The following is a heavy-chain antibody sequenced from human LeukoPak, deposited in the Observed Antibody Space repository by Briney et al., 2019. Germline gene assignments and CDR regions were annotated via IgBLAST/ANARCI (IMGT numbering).Heavy chain of an antibody. CDR3: ARDQGGSSSWFPPAYYYYYGMDV. CDR1: GFSFSSYS. D-gene: IGHD6-13*01. Sequence: GGSLRLSCAASGFSFSSYSMNWVRQAPGKGLEWVSYISGSSSRIYYADSVKGRFTISRDNAKTSLYLQMNSLRAEDTAVYYCARDQGGSSSWFPPAYYYYYGMDVWGQGTTVTVSS. CDR2: ISGSSSRI. J-gene: IGHJ6*02. V-gene: IGHV3-48*01.